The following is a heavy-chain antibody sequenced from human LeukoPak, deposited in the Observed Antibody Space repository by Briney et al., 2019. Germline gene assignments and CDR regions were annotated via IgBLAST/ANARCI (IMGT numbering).Heavy chain of an antibody. Sequence: GGSLRLSCAASGFTFSSYSMNWVRQAPGKGLEWVSSISSSSSYIYYADSVKGRFTISRDNAKNSLYLQMNSLRAEDTAVYYCPRYQVVVVVAATYYYYGMDVWGQGTTVTVSS. V-gene: IGHV3-21*01. D-gene: IGHD2-15*01. CDR1: GFTFSSYS. CDR2: ISSSSSYI. J-gene: IGHJ6*02. CDR3: PRYQVVVVVAATYYYYGMDV.